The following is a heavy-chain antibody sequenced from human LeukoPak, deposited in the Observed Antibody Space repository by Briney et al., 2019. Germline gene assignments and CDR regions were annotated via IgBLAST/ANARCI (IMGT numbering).Heavy chain of an antibody. J-gene: IGHJ4*02. CDR3: ATWYDLAWGHYGGRYFDY. Sequence: GGSLGLSCAASGFTFSSYGVHSVRQAPGKGLEWVTVIWYDGSNKYYADSVKGRFIISRDNSKNTLYLQMNSLRAEDTAVDSCATWYDLAWGHYGGRYFDYWGPGALVTVSS. CDR2: IWYDGSNK. V-gene: IGHV3-33*01. D-gene: IGHD4-23*01. CDR1: GFTFSSYG.